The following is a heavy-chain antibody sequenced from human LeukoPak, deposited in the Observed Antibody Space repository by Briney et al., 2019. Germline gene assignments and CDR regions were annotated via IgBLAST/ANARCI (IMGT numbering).Heavy chain of an antibody. CDR3: ARDDSYDSSGYYYYY. Sequence: ASVKVSCKTSGYTFTNYGISWVRQAPGQGLEWMGWVSAYSGNTNFARKLQGRVSMTTDTSTSTASMELRSLRSDDTAVYYCARDDSYDSSGYYYYYWGQGTLVTVSS. CDR2: VSAYSGNT. CDR1: GYTFTNYG. V-gene: IGHV1-18*01. D-gene: IGHD3-22*01. J-gene: IGHJ4*02.